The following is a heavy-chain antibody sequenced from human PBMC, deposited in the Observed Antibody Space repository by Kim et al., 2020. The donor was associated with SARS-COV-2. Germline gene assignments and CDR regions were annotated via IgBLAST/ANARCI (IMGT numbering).Heavy chain of an antibody. V-gene: IGHV1-2*06. CDR2: INPNSGAT. J-gene: IGHJ4*02. Sequence: ASVKVSCKASGYTFTDFYIQWVRQAPGQGLEWMARINPNSGATNYAQKFEGRVTLTRDTSISTAYMEVSSLRSHDTAGYYCATESLYYESGRQPGFDYWGQGALVTVSS. CDR3: ATESLYYESGRQPGFDY. CDR1: GYTFTDFY. D-gene: IGHD3-10*01.